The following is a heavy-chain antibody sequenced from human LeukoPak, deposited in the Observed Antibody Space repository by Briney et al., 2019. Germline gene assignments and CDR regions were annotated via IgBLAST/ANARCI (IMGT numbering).Heavy chain of an antibody. J-gene: IGHJ4*02. D-gene: IGHD6-19*01. V-gene: IGHV1-69*04. CDR1: GGTFSSYA. Sequence: SVKVSCKASGGTFSSYAISWVRQAPGQGLEWMGRIIPILGIANYAQKFQGRVTITADKSTSTAYMELSSLRSEDTAVYYCARDRRFDSSGWYYFDYWGQGTLVTVSS. CDR3: ARDRRFDSSGWYYFDY. CDR2: IIPILGIA.